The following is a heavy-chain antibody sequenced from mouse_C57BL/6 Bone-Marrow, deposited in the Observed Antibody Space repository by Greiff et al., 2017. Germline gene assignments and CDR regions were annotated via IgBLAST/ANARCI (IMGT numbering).Heavy chain of an antibody. J-gene: IGHJ1*03. CDR1: VYTFTSYW. CDR3: ARTPPITTVVARYWYFDV. CDR2: IYPGSGST. V-gene: IGHV1-55*01. D-gene: IGHD1-1*01. Sequence: QVQLQQSGAELVKPGASVKMSCKASVYTFTSYWITWVKQRPGQGLEWIGDIYPGSGSTNYNEKFKSKATLTVDTSSSTAYMQLSSLTSEDSAVYYCARTPPITTVVARYWYFDVWGTGTTVTVSS.